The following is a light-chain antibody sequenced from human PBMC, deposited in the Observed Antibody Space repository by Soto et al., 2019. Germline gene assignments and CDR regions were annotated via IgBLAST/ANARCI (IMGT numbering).Light chain of an antibody. Sequence: DIQMTQSPSSLSASVGDRVTITCRASQGISNYVARYQQRPGKVPKLLMYDASTLQSGVPSRFSGSGSGTDFTLTISSLQPEDVATYYCQKYNHAPWTFGQGTKVEIK. CDR2: DAS. CDR3: QKYNHAPWT. V-gene: IGKV1-27*01. CDR1: QGISNY. J-gene: IGKJ1*01.